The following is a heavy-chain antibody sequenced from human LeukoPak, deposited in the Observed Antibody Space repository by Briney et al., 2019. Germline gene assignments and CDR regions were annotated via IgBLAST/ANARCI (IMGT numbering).Heavy chain of an antibody. CDR2: INHSEST. D-gene: IGHD2-15*01. CDR3: ARRGYQNTVYCYYYMDV. Sequence: SETLSLTCAVYGGSFSGYYWSWIRQPPGKGLEWIGEINHSESTNYNPSLKRRVTISVDTSKNQFSLRLTSVTAADTAVYYCARRGYQNTVYCYYYMDVWGRGTTVTISS. V-gene: IGHV4-34*01. CDR1: GGSFSGYY. J-gene: IGHJ6*03.